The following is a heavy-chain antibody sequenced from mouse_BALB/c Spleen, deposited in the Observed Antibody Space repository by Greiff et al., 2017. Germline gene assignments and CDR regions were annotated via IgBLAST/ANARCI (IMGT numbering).Heavy chain of an antibody. Sequence: VQLKESGPGLVKPSQSLSLTCTVTGYSITSDYAWNWIRQFPGNKLEWMGYISYSGSTSYNPSLKSRISITRDTSKNQFFLQLNSVTTEDTATYYCARYGYDAWFAYWGQGTLVTVSA. CDR2: ISYSGST. CDR3: ARYGYDAWFAY. CDR1: GYSITSDYA. V-gene: IGHV3-2*02. D-gene: IGHD2-2*01. J-gene: IGHJ3*01.